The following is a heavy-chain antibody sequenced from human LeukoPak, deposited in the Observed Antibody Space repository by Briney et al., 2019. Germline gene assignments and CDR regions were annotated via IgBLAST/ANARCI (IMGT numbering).Heavy chain of an antibody. CDR2: IYYSGSN. Sequence: SETLSLTCTVSGGSISSYYWSWIRQPPGKGLEGIGYIYYSGSNNYNPSLKSRVTISVDTSKNQFSLKLSSVTAADTAVYYCARATGYSGYDLNYYGMDVWGQGTTVTVSS. J-gene: IGHJ6*02. CDR3: ARATGYSGYDLNYYGMDV. CDR1: GGSISSYY. D-gene: IGHD5-12*01. V-gene: IGHV4-59*01.